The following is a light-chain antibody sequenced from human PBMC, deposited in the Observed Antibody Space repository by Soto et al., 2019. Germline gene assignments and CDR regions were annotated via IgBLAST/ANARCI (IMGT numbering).Light chain of an antibody. CDR2: GAS. CDR1: QSVSSN. J-gene: IGKJ1*01. CDR3: QQYNNWPPGT. V-gene: IGKV3-15*01. Sequence: EIVMTQSPATLSVSPGERATLSCRASQSVSSNLAWYQQKPGQAPRLLIYGASTRATGIPTRFSGSGSGIECTLTISSLQSEDFAVYYCQQYNNWPPGTFGQGTKVYIK.